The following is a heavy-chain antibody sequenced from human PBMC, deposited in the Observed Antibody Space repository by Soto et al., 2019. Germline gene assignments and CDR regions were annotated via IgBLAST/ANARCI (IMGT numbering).Heavy chain of an antibody. V-gene: IGHV3-23*01. D-gene: IGHD1-26*01. Sequence: GGSLRLSCAASGFTFENFGMSWVRQSPGKGLEWISSISGSGFKKYYADSVKGRFTISRDNSKSTVYLELNNLSAEDTAVYHCAKNQGVELVPLATVDWFDPWRQGYVVTVSS. CDR3: AKNQGVELVPLATVDWFDP. CDR1: GFTFENFG. CDR2: ISGSGFKK. J-gene: IGHJ5*02.